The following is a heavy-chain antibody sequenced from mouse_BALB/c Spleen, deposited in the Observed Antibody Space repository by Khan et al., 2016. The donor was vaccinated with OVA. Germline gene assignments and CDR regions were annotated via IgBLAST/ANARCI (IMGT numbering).Heavy chain of an antibody. J-gene: IGHJ2*01. D-gene: IGHD2-3*01. CDR3: ARGDGYYVDVDY. CDR2: IYPGSDNA. CDR1: GYTFTYYV. Sequence: QVQLQQSGPELVKPGASVKMSCKASGYTFTYYVITWVKQRTGQGLEWIGEIYPGSDNAYYNERFKGKATLTADKSSNTTHMQLSSLTSEDSAVYFGARGDGYYVDVDYWGQDTTLTVSS. V-gene: IGHV1-81*01.